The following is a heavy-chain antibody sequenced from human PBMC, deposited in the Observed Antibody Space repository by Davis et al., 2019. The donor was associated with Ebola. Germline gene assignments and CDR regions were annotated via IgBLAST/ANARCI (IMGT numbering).Heavy chain of an antibody. V-gene: IGHV4-30-2*01. CDR3: GRGVPAARSDAFDI. D-gene: IGHD2-2*01. CDR2: IYHSGST. Sequence: PSETLSLTCAVSGGSISSGGYSWSWIRQPPGKGLEWIGYIYHSGSTYYNPSLKSRVTISVDRSKNQFSLKLSSVTAAETAVYYCGRGVPAARSDAFDIWGQGTMVTVSS. J-gene: IGHJ3*02. CDR1: GGSISSGGYS.